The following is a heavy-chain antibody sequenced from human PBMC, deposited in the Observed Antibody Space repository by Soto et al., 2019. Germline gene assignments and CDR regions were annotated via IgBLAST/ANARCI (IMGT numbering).Heavy chain of an antibody. CDR3: ARELPKYYYDSSGFRY. J-gene: IGHJ4*02. CDR1: GFTFSSYA. V-gene: IGHV3-30-3*01. CDR2: ISYDGSNK. Sequence: QVQLVESGGGVVQPGRSLRLSCAASGFTFSSYAMHWVRQAPGKGLEWVAVISYDGSNKYYADSVKGRFTISRDNSKNTLYLQMYSLRAEDTAVYYCARELPKYYYDSSGFRYWGQGTLVTVSS. D-gene: IGHD3-22*01.